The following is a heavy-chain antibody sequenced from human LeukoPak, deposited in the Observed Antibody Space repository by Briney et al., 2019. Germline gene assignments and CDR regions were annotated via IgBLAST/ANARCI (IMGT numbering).Heavy chain of an antibody. CDR1: GFTFSRHA. J-gene: IGHJ3*02. V-gene: IGHV3-20*04. D-gene: IGHD3-9*01. Sequence: GGSPRLSCAASGFTFSRHAMTWVRQAPGKGLEWVSGINWNGGSTGYADSVKGRFTISRDNAKNSLYLQMNSLRAEDTALYYCARASYDILTGYYHDAFDIWGQGTMVTVSS. CDR3: ARASYDILTGYYHDAFDI. CDR2: INWNGGST.